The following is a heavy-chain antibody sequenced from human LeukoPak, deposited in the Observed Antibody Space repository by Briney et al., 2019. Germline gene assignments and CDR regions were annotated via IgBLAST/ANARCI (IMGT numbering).Heavy chain of an antibody. CDR3: ARSVLYSYGLNWFDP. D-gene: IGHD5-18*01. CDR2: IYYSGST. CDR1: GGSISSYY. V-gene: IGHV4-59*01. Sequence: TPSETLSLTCTVAGGSISSYYWSWIRQPPGKGLEWIGYIYYSGSTNYNPSLKSRVTISVDTSKNQFSLKLSSVTAADTAVYYCARSVLYSYGLNWFDPWGQGTLVTVSS. J-gene: IGHJ5*02.